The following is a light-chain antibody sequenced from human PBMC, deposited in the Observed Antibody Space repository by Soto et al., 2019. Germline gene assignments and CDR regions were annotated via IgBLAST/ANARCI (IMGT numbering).Light chain of an antibody. Sequence: DIQMTQSPSSLSASVGDRVTITCRASQSISSWLAWYKQKPGKDPKLLIYDESSLESGVQSRFRGSGSGTEFTHTIRSLKPEEFATYYCKQYNSHRTLGNWHKVDIK. CDR1: QSISSW. CDR3: KQYNSHRT. J-gene: IGKJ1*01. V-gene: IGKV1-5*01. CDR2: DES.